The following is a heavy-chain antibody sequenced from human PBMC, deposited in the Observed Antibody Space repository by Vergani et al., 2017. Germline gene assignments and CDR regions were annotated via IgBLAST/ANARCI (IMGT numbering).Heavy chain of an antibody. D-gene: IGHD2-2*01. J-gene: IGHJ3*02. CDR1: GGSISSYY. Sequence: QVQLQESGPGLVKPSETLCLTCTVSGGSISSYYWSWIRQPPGKGLEWIGYIYYSGSTNYNPSLKSRVTISVDTSKNQFSLKLSSVTAADTAVYYCASHIXVVPAAYWADAFDIWGQGTMVTVSS. CDR3: ASHIXVVPAAYWADAFDI. V-gene: IGHV4-59*01. CDR2: IYYSGST.